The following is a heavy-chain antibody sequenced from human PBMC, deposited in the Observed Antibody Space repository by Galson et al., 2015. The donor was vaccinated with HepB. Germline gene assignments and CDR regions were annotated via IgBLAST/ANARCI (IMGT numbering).Heavy chain of an antibody. CDR1: GFSLSTSGVG. V-gene: IGHV2-5*02. Sequence: PALVKPTQTLTLTCTFSGFSLSTSGVGVGWIRQPPGKALEWLALIYWDDDKRYSPSLKSRLTITKDTSKNQVVLTMTNMDPVDTATYYCAHRREVLLWFGDPHSKSDAFDIWGQGTMVTVSS. CDR3: AHRREVLLWFGDPHSKSDAFDI. D-gene: IGHD3-10*01. CDR2: IYWDDDK. J-gene: IGHJ3*02.